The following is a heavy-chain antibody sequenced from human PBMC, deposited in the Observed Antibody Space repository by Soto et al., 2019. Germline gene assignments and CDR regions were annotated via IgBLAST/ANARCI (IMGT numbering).Heavy chain of an antibody. CDR2: INYNEST. V-gene: IGHV4-39*01. D-gene: IGHD2-15*01. Sequence: QLQLQESGPGLAKPSETLSLTCTVSGDSISSSPFYWGWIRQPPGKGLEWIVNINYNESTFYSPSLTSRVTISVDKSKNQFSLTLTSVTAADTALYYCARHVSYCTRGSCYPHFDYWGQGALVTVSS. CDR1: GDSISSSPFY. CDR3: ARHVSYCTRGSCYPHFDY. J-gene: IGHJ4*02.